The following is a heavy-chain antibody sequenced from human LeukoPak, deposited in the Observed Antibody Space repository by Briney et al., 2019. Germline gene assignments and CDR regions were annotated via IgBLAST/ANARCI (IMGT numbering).Heavy chain of an antibody. J-gene: IGHJ4*02. CDR3: ARDSGSYYGGVRETGPYYFDY. Sequence: SETLSLTCTVSGGSISNSSYYWGWIRQPPGKGLEWIGSIYFSGSTHYNPSLKSRVTTSVDTSKNQFSLKLSSVTAADTAVYYCARDSGSYYGGVRETGPYYFDYWGQGTLVTVSS. CDR1: GGSISNSSYY. D-gene: IGHD1-26*01. CDR2: IYFSGST. V-gene: IGHV4-39*07.